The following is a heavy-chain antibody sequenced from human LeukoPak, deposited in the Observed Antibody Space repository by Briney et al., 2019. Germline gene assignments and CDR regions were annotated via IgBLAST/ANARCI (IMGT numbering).Heavy chain of an antibody. Sequence: GGSLRLSCAASGFTFSSYWMSWVRQAPGKGLEFMANIKEAGSEKYYVDSVKGRFTISRDNDKNSVHLQMNSLRAEDTAVYYCARGGGMRSWYDFDYWGQGTLVPVSS. J-gene: IGHJ4*02. CDR2: IKEAGSEK. CDR3: ARGGGMRSWYDFDY. D-gene: IGHD6-13*01. CDR1: GFTFSSYW. V-gene: IGHV3-7*04.